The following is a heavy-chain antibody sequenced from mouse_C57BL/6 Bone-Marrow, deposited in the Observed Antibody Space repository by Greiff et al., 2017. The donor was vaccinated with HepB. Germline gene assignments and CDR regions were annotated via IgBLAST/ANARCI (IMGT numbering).Heavy chain of an antibody. CDR1: GFTFTDYY. CDR2: IRNKANGYTT. Sequence: DVKLVESGGGLVQPGGSLSLSCAASGFTFTDYYMSWVRQPPGKALEWLGFIRNKANGYTTEYSASVKGRFTISRDNSQSILYLQMNALRAEDSATYYCATIYYDYPFYAMDYWGQGTSVTVSS. D-gene: IGHD2-4*01. CDR3: ATIYYDYPFYAMDY. V-gene: IGHV7-3*01. J-gene: IGHJ4*01.